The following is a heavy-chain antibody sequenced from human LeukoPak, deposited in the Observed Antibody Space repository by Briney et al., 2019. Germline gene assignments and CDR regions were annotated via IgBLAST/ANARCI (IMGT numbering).Heavy chain of an antibody. J-gene: IGHJ4*02. CDR2: IYPGDSDT. D-gene: IGHD2-2*01. CDR1: GYNFTNYW. V-gene: IGHV5-51*01. Sequence: GESLKISCKGSGYNFTNYWIAWVRQMPGKGLEWMGIIYPGDSDTRYSPSFQGRVTISTDKSISTAYLQWSSLKASDTAIYYCARQGPLGYCSSPSCFPSFDYWGQGTLVTVSS. CDR3: ARQGPLGYCSSPSCFPSFDY.